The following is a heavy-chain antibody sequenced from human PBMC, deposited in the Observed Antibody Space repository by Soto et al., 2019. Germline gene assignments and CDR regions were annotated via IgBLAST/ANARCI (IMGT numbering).Heavy chain of an antibody. CDR2: ISGSGGST. CDR3: AKEQVVVPAAAQRIGWLGTFYYGMDV. J-gene: IGHJ6*02. CDR1: GFTFSSYA. V-gene: IGHV3-23*01. Sequence: EVQLLESGGGLVQPGGSLRLSCAASGFTFSSYAMSWVRQAPGKGLEWVSAISGSGGSTYYADSVKGRFTISRDNSKNTLYLQMNSLRAEDTAVYYCAKEQVVVPAAAQRIGWLGTFYYGMDVWGQGTTVTVSS. D-gene: IGHD2-2*01.